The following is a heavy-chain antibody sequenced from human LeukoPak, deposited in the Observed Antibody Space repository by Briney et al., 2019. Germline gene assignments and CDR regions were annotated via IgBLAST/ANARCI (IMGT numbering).Heavy chain of an antibody. J-gene: IGHJ4*02. D-gene: IGHD2-2*01. Sequence: SVKVSCKASGGTFISYAISWVRQAPGQGLEWMGRIIPILGIANYAQKFQGRVSMTRDTSTSTVYMELSSLRSEDTAVYYCARAGYCTSVTCYAYFDYWGQGTLVTVSS. CDR1: GGTFISYA. CDR3: ARAGYCTSVTCYAYFDY. CDR2: IIPILGIA. V-gene: IGHV1-69*04.